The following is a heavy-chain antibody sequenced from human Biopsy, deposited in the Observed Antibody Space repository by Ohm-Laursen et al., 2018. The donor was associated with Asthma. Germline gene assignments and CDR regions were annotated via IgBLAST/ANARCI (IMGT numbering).Heavy chain of an antibody. CDR2: IISSGSTS. CDR3: ARVFESSEWGPFYHFGLDV. V-gene: IGHV3-11*01. CDR1: GFSFCDYY. J-gene: IGHJ6*02. D-gene: IGHD6-25*01. Sequence: SLSLSCTSSGFSFCDYYITWIRQAPGKGLEWGSYIISSGSTSDPAESVKGRFTISRENAQKSMFLQMGNLRAEDTAIYYWARVFESSEWGPFYHFGLDVWGQGTTVAVSS.